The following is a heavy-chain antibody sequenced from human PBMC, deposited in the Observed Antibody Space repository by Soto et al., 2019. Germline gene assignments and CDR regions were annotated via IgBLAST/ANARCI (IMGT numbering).Heavy chain of an antibody. Sequence: QVQLVQSRGEVKKPGASVKVSCKTSGYSFTTYGISWVRQAPGQGLEWMGWISGYNGNTNYAQNLQGRVTMTTDTSKSTAYMELGSLRSDDTAVYYCAREGPAPYYYYGMDVWGQGSTVTVSS. CDR1: GYSFTTYG. CDR3: AREGPAPYYYYGMDV. J-gene: IGHJ6*02. CDR2: ISGYNGNT. V-gene: IGHV1-18*01.